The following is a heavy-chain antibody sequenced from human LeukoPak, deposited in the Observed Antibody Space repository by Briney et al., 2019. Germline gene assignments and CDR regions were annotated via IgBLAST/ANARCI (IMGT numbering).Heavy chain of an antibody. CDR1: GVSISSYY. Sequence: SETLSLTCTVSGVSISSYYWSWILQPPGKGLEWIGYIYYSGSTNYNPYLQGRVTISVDKSKSQFSLKLSSVTAADTAVYYCARDCTDAGSGMDVWGQGTTVTVSS. J-gene: IGHJ6*02. CDR2: IYYSGST. D-gene: IGHD2-8*01. CDR3: ARDCTDAGSGMDV. V-gene: IGHV4-59*01.